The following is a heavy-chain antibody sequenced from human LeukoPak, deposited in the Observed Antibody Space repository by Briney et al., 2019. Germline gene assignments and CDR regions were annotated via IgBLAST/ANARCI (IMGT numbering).Heavy chain of an antibody. CDR2: ISGSGGST. Sequence: GGSLRLSYAASGFTFSSYAMSWVRQAPGKGLEWVSAISGSGGSTYYADSVKGRFTISRDNSRNTLYLQMNSLRAEDTAVYYCAKDLWPFGGADYWGQGTLVTVSS. CDR3: AKDLWPFGGADY. D-gene: IGHD3-16*01. J-gene: IGHJ4*02. CDR1: GFTFSSYA. V-gene: IGHV3-23*01.